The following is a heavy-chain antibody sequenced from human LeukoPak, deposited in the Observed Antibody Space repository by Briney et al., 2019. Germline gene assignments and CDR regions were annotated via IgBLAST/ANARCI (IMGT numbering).Heavy chain of an antibody. Sequence: ASVKVSCKASGYTFTSYYMHWVRQAPGQGLEWMGWINPNSGGTNYAQKFQGRVTMTRDTSISTAYMELSRLRSDDTAVYYCARDINIVVVVAVTEPAYDYWGQGTLVTVSS. V-gene: IGHV1-2*02. J-gene: IGHJ4*02. CDR3: ARDINIVVVVAVTEPAYDY. D-gene: IGHD2-15*01. CDR1: GYTFTSYY. CDR2: INPNSGGT.